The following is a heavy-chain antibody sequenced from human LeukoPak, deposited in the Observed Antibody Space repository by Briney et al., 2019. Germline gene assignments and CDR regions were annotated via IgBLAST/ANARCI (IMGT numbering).Heavy chain of an antibody. CDR3: ARESIAVAGAPFDY. CDR2: ISSSSYYE. D-gene: IGHD6-19*01. V-gene: IGHV3-21*01. CDR1: GFTFSTYS. Sequence: GGSLRLSCAASGFTFSTYSMNWVRQAPGKGLEWVSSISSSSYYEYYADSVKGRFTISRDNAKNSLYLQMNSLRAEDTAVYYCARESIAVAGAPFDYWGQGTLVTVSS. J-gene: IGHJ4*02.